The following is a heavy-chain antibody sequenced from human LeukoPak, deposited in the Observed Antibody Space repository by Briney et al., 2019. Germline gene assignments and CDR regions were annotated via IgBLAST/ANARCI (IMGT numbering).Heavy chain of an antibody. D-gene: IGHD4-17*01. Sequence: GGSLRLSCAASGFTFSSYGMSWVRQAPGKGLEWVSAISGSGGSTYYADSVKGRFTISRDNSKNTLYLQMNSLRAEDTAVYYCAKTRSGGEGYYYMDVWGKGTTVTISS. V-gene: IGHV3-23*01. CDR3: AKTRSGGEGYYYMDV. CDR2: ISGSGGST. J-gene: IGHJ6*03. CDR1: GFTFSSYG.